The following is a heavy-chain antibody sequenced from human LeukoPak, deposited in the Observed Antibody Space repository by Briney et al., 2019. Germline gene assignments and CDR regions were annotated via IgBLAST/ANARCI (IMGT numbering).Heavy chain of an antibody. J-gene: IGHJ5*02. CDR2: IIPILGIA. CDR3: ARVYSSGWYKEWFDP. CDR1: GGTFSSYA. Sequence: SVKVSCKASGGTFSSYAISWVRQAPGQGLEWMGRIIPILGIANYAQEFQGRVTITADKSTSTAYMELSSLRSEDTAVYYCARVYSSGWYKEWFDPWGQGTLVTVSS. D-gene: IGHD6-19*01. V-gene: IGHV1-69*04.